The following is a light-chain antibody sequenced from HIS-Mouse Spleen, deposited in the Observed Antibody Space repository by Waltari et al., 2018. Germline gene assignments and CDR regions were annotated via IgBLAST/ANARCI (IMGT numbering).Light chain of an antibody. V-gene: IGLV2-14*03. J-gene: IGLJ2*01. CDR1: SSDVGGYND. CDR2: DVS. CDR3: SSYTSSSFNVV. Sequence: QSALTQPASVSGSPGQSITISCTGTSSDVGGYNDFSWYQQHPGKAPKLMIYDVSNRPSGVSNRFSGSKSGNTASLTISGLQAEDEADYYCSSYTSSSFNVVFGGGTKLTVL.